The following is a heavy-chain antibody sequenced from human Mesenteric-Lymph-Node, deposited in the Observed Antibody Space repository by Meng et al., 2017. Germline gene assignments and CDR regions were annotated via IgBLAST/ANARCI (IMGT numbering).Heavy chain of an antibody. CDR3: ARGQKGYFDL. Sequence: QVPLPEGGAGMFKPSGTLSLTVAVYGGSLSGYYWSWIRQPPGKGLEWIGEINHSGITNYNPSLKSRVSISVDTSKNQFSLKLSSVTAADTAVYYCARGQKGYFDLWGRGTLVTVSS. V-gene: IGHV4-34*01. CDR1: GGSLSGYY. CDR2: INHSGIT. J-gene: IGHJ2*01.